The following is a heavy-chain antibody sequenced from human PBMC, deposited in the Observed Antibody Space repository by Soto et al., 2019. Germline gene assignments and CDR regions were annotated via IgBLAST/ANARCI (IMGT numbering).Heavy chain of an antibody. D-gene: IGHD3-22*01. CDR1: GFTFSSYA. Sequence: PGGSLRLSCAASGFTFSSYAMSWVRQAPGEGLEWVSAISGSGGSTYYADSVKGRFTISRDNSKNTLYLQMNSLRAEDTAVYYCAKDIRTDYYDSSGYYPQGFDPWGQGTLVTVSS. CDR2: ISGSGGST. CDR3: AKDIRTDYYDSSGYYPQGFDP. V-gene: IGHV3-23*01. J-gene: IGHJ5*02.